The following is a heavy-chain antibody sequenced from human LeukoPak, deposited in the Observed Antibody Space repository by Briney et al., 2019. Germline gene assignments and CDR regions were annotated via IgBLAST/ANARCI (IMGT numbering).Heavy chain of an antibody. CDR2: IKPDGSAE. Sequence: GGSLRLSCATSGLTFSSNWMSWVRHAPGRGLEWVANIKPDGSAEYYAASVKGRFTVSRDNAKNSLYLQMNSLRVEDTAVYYCARPNNSSGHNWGQETLVTVSS. CDR3: ARPNNSSGHN. V-gene: IGHV3-7*01. D-gene: IGHD6-25*01. J-gene: IGHJ4*02. CDR1: GLTFSSNW.